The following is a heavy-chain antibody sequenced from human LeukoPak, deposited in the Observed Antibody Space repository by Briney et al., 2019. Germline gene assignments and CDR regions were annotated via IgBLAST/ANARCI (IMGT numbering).Heavy chain of an antibody. J-gene: IGHJ4*02. D-gene: IGHD3-22*01. CDR2: ISGSGGST. CDR1: GFTFSSYA. Sequence: GGSLRLSCAASGFTFSSYAMSWVRQAPGKGLEWVSAISGSGGSTYYADSVKGRFTISRDNSKNTLYLQMNSLRAEDTAVYYCARDADTSGYYSYFDYWGQGTLVTVPS. CDR3: ARDADTSGYYSYFDY. V-gene: IGHV3-23*01.